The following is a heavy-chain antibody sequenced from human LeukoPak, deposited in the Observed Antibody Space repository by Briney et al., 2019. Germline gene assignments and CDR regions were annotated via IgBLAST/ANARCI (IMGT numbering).Heavy chain of an antibody. CDR2: MNPDSGKT. CDR3: ARRGVVVNYYFYGLDV. J-gene: IGHJ6*02. V-gene: IGHV1-8*02. CDR1: GYTFTSYG. D-gene: IGHD2-21*01. Sequence: ASVKVSCKASGYTFTSYGINWVRQATGQGLEWMGWMNPDSGKTGYAQKFQGRVTMTRNSSTRTAYMELSSLTSEDTAVYYCARRGVVVNYYFYGLDVWGQGATVTVSS.